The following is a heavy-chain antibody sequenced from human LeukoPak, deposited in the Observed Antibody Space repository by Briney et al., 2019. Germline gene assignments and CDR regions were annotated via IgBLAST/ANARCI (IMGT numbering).Heavy chain of an antibody. V-gene: IGHV1-18*04. D-gene: IGHD3-10*01. CDR2: ISAYNGNT. J-gene: IGHJ4*02. CDR1: GYTFTSYY. Sequence: GASVKVSCKASGYTFTSYYMHWVRQAPGQGLEWMGWISAYNGNTNYAQKLQGRVTMTTDTSTSTAYMELRSLRSDDTAVYYCARDEKVLLWFGELLKLPDYWGQGTLVTVSS. CDR3: ARDEKVLLWFGELLKLPDY.